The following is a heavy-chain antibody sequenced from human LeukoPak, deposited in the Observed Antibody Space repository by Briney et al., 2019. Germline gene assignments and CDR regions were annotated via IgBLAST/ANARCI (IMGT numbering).Heavy chain of an antibody. Sequence: PGGSLRLSCAASGFTFSDYYMSWVRQAPGKGLEWVSGINWNGGSTGYADSVKGRFTISRDNAKNSLYLQMNSLRAEDTALYYCARDGSSSWRWVDYWGQGTLVTVSS. J-gene: IGHJ4*02. D-gene: IGHD6-13*01. CDR1: GFTFSDYY. CDR3: ARDGSSSWRWVDY. CDR2: INWNGGST. V-gene: IGHV3-20*04.